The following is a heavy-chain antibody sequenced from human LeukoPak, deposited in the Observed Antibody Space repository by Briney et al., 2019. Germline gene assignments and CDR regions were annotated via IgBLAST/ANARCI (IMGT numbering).Heavy chain of an antibody. CDR2: IYYSGST. J-gene: IGHJ6*03. Sequence: SETLSLTCTISGGFISSSSYYWGWIRQPPGKGLEWFVSIYYSGSTYYNPSLKSRVTISLDTSKISFSLKPSSVTAADTAVYYCAREFSDFWSGYTYYYYMDVWGKGTTVTVSS. D-gene: IGHD3-3*01. CDR1: GGFISSSSYY. V-gene: IGHV4-39*01. CDR3: AREFSDFWSGYTYYYYMDV.